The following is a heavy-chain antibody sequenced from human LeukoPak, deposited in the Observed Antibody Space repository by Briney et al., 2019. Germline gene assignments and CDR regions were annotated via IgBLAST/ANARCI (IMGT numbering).Heavy chain of an antibody. CDR1: GYTFTGFF. Sequence: ASVKVSCKASGYTFTGFFMHWVRQAPGQGLEWMGWINPNIGDAYYAQKFQGRVTMTRDRSINTAYMELSRLTSDDTAVYYCARMDRDGGDSTGFDSWGQGTLVTVSS. D-gene: IGHD2-21*02. J-gene: IGHJ5*01. CDR2: INPNIGDA. V-gene: IGHV1-2*02. CDR3: ARMDRDGGDSTGFDS.